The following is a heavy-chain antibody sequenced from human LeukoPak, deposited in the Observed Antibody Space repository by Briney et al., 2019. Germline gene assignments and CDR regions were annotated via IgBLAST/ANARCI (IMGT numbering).Heavy chain of an antibody. Sequence: GGSLRLSCAASGFTFSSYAMSWVRQAPGKGLEWVSAISGSGGSTYYADSVKGRFTISRDNSKNTLYLQMNSLRAEDTAVYYCAKKPAWFGDSVSAGYYYYGMDVWGQGTTVTVSS. CDR2: ISGSGGST. V-gene: IGHV3-23*01. D-gene: IGHD3-10*01. CDR3: AKKPAWFGDSVSAGYYYYGMDV. CDR1: GFTFSSYA. J-gene: IGHJ6*02.